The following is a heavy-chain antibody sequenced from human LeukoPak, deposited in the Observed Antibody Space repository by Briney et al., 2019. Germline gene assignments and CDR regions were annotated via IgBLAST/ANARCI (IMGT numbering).Heavy chain of an antibody. CDR3: AAAQPTRSWNTGGFDP. CDR2: IVVGSGNT. V-gene: IGHV1-58*02. J-gene: IGHJ5*02. D-gene: IGHD1/OR15-1a*01. Sequence: SVYVSCKASGFTFTSSAMQWVRQARGQRLEWIGWIVVGSGNTNYAQKFQERVTITRDMSTSTAYMELSSLRSEDTAVYYCAAAQPTRSWNTGGFDPWGQGTLVTVSS. CDR1: GFTFTSSA.